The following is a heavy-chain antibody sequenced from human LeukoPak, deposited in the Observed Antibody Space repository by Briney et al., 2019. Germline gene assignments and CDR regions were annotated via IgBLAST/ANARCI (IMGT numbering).Heavy chain of an antibody. J-gene: IGHJ4*02. D-gene: IGHD6-19*01. Sequence: QPGGSLRLSCAASGFTFSSYGMHWVRQAPGKGLEWVAVISYDGSNKYYADSVKGRFTISRDNSKNTLYLQMNSLRAEDTAVYYCAKDKGSGWQTFDYWGQGTLVTVSS. CDR3: AKDKGSGWQTFDY. CDR1: GFTFSSYG. V-gene: IGHV3-30*18. CDR2: ISYDGSNK.